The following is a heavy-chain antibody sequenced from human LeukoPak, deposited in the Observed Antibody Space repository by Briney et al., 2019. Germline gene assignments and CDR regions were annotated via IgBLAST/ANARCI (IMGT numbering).Heavy chain of an antibody. CDR1: GFTFDDYA. Sequence: GRSLRLSCAASGFTFDDYAMHWVRQAPGKGLEWVSGISWNSGSIGYADSVKGRFTISRDNAKNSLYLQMNSLRAEDMALYYCAKGGNSSWYVEMNGAFDIWGQGTMVTVSS. D-gene: IGHD6-13*01. V-gene: IGHV3-9*03. CDR3: AKGGNSSWYVEMNGAFDI. CDR2: ISWNSGSI. J-gene: IGHJ3*02.